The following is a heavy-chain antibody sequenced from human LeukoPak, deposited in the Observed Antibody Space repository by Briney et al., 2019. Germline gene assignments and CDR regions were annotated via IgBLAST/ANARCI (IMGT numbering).Heavy chain of an antibody. V-gene: IGHV1-3*01. CDR3: ARVSGWSLYFDY. CDR1: GYTFTSYA. J-gene: IGHJ4*02. D-gene: IGHD6-19*01. CDR2: INAGNGNT. Sequence: VASVKVSCKASGYTFTSYAMHWVRQAPGQRLEWMGWINAGNGNTKYSQKFQGRVTITRDTSASTAYMELSSLRSEDTAVYYCARVSGWSLYFDYWGQGTLVTVSS.